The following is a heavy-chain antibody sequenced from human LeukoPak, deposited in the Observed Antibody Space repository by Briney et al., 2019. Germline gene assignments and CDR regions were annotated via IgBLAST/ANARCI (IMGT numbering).Heavy chain of an antibody. V-gene: IGHV3-21*04. D-gene: IGHD3-22*01. J-gene: IGHJ5*02. CDR3: AKDLNYYGSSGYLS. Sequence: GGSLRLSCAASGFTFSSYSINWVRQAPGKGLEWVSSISSGSSYIYYADSVKGRFTISRDNSKNTLYLQMNSLRAEDTAVYYCAKDLNYYGSSGYLSWGQGTLVTVSS. CDR2: ISSGSSYI. CDR1: GFTFSSYS.